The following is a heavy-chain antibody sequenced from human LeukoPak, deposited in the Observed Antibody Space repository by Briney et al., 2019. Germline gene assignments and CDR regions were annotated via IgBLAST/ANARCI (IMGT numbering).Heavy chain of an antibody. CDR1: GFTFSSYG. V-gene: IGHV3-30*18. CDR3: AKYSSSSNDYYGMDV. Sequence: GGSLRLSCSAFGFTFSSYGMHWVRQAPGKGLEWVAVISYDGSNKYYADSVKGRFTISRDNSKNTLYLQMNSLRAEDTAVYYCAKYSSSSNDYYGMDVWGQGTTVTVSS. J-gene: IGHJ6*02. CDR2: ISYDGSNK. D-gene: IGHD6-6*01.